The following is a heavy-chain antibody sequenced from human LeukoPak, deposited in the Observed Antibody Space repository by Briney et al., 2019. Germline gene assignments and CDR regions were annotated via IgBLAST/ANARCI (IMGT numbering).Heavy chain of an antibody. CDR3: ARRHYCSSTSCLYYFDY. D-gene: IGHD2-2*01. Sequence: ASVKVSCKASGYTFTSYAMHWVRQAPGQRLEWMGWISAGNGNTKYSQKFQGRVTITRDTSASTAYMELSSLRSEDTAVYYCARRHYCSSTSCLYYFDYWGQGTLVTVSS. J-gene: IGHJ4*02. CDR2: ISAGNGNT. V-gene: IGHV1-3*01. CDR1: GYTFTSYA.